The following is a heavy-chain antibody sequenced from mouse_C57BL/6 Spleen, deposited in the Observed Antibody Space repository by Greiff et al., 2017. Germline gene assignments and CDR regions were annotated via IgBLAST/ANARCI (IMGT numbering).Heavy chain of an antibody. J-gene: IGHJ4*01. Sequence: QVQLQQPGAELVKPGASVKLSCKASGYTFTSYWMHWVKQRPGRGLEWIGRIDPNSGGTKYNEKFKSKATLTVDKPSSTAYMQLSSLTSEDSAVYYCASPPDWSSSYADYYAMDYWGQGTSVTVSS. CDR3: ASPPDWSSSYADYYAMDY. V-gene: IGHV1-72*01. CDR1: GYTFTSYW. CDR2: IDPNSGGT. D-gene: IGHD1-1*01.